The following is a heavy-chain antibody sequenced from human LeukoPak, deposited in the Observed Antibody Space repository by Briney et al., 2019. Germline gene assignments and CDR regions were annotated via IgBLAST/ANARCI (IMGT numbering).Heavy chain of an antibody. V-gene: IGHV3-21*01. CDR2: ISSSSSYI. CDR3: ARDPPYYCSGGSCYSVSGSFDY. J-gene: IGHJ4*02. D-gene: IGHD2-15*01. Sequence: KPGGSLRLSCAASGFTVSSNYMSWVRQAPGKGLECVSSISSSSSYIYYADSVKGRFTISRDNAKNSLYLQMNSLRAEDTAVYYCARDPPYYCSGGSCYSVSGSFDYWGQGTLVTVSS. CDR1: GFTVSSNY.